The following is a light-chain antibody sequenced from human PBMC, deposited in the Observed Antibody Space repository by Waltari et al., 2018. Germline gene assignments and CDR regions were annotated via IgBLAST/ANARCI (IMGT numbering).Light chain of an antibody. CDR1: QSLTKRY. CDR3: QQYGSSVLYT. Sequence: EVVLTQSPDTLSLSPGERATLSCRASQSLTKRYLAWYQQKSGRAPRLLIYGASSRAAGIPDRFSGSGSGTDFTLTISRLEPEDFAVYYCQQYGSSVLYTFGQGTKLEIK. J-gene: IGKJ2*01. V-gene: IGKV3-20*01. CDR2: GAS.